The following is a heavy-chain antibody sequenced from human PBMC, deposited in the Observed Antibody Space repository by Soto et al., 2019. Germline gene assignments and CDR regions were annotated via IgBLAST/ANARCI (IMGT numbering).Heavy chain of an antibody. CDR1: GGSISTYY. D-gene: IGHD3-22*01. CDR2: IYYSGST. CDR3: ARAPYYYESRFDC. J-gene: IGHJ4*02. Sequence: SETLSLTCSVSGGSISTYYWSWIRQPPGKGLEWIGYIYYSGSTNYNPSLKSRVTMSVDTSKNQFSLKLSSVTAADTAVYYCARAPYYYESRFDCWGQGTLVTVSS. V-gene: IGHV4-59*01.